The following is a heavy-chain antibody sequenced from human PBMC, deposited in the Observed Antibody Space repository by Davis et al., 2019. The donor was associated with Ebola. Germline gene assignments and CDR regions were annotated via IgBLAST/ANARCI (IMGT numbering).Heavy chain of an antibody. V-gene: IGHV4-39*07. D-gene: IGHD6-19*01. CDR2: FYYSGST. J-gene: IGHJ4*02. Sequence: MPSETLSLTCTVSGGSISSSSYYWGWIRQPPGKGLEWIGSFYYSGSTYYNPSLKSRVTISSATSRNQFSLKLSSVTAADTAVYYCARGIGVAGASDFWGQGTLVTVSS. CDR3: ARGIGVAGASDF. CDR1: GGSISSSSYY.